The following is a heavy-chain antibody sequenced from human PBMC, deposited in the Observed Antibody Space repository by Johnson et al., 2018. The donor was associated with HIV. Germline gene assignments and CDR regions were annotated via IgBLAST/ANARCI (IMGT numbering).Heavy chain of an antibody. CDR3: ARGGREELHDAFDI. J-gene: IGHJ3*02. D-gene: IGHD1-26*01. CDR1: GFTISSNY. CDR2: IYSGGST. Sequence: VQLVESGGGVVQPGGSLRLSCAASGFTISSNYLSWVRQAPGKSLEWVSVIYSGGSTYYADSVKGRFTISRDNAKNDLDLQMHSLRPEDTALFYCARGGREELHDAFDIWGQGTMVTVSS. V-gene: IGHV3-53*04.